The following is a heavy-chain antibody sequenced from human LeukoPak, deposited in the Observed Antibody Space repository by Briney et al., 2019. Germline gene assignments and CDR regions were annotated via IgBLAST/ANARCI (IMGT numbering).Heavy chain of an antibody. CDR1: GFTFSNAW. CDR2: IKSKTDGGTT. V-gene: IGHV3-15*01. J-gene: IGHJ4*02. Sequence: GGSLRLSCAASGFTFSNAWMSWVRQAPGKGLEWVDHIKSKTDGGTTDYAAPVKGRFTISRDDSKNTLYLQMDSLKTEDTAVYYCANWVEGDKPNFDYWGQGTLVTVSS. D-gene: IGHD7-27*01. CDR3: ANWVEGDKPNFDY.